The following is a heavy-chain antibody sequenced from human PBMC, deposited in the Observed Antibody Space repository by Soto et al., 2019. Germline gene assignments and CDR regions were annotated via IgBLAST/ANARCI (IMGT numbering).Heavy chain of an antibody. V-gene: IGHV3-15*01. Sequence: EVQLVESGGGLVKPGGSLRLSCAAAGSTFSHAWMSWVRQVPGKGLEWVARVKSKAAGGTTDYAAPVKGRFTISRDDSNNTLYLQMNSLKPYDTAVYYCTTLGFDPWGQGPLVTVSA. J-gene: IGHJ5*02. CDR2: VKSKAAGGTT. CDR1: GSTFSHAW. CDR3: TTLGFDP.